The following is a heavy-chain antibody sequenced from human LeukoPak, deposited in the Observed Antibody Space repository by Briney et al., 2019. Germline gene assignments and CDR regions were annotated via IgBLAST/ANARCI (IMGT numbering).Heavy chain of an antibody. CDR2: IYSGGST. J-gene: IGHJ4*02. CDR3: ARNYGADTFDY. Sequence: PGGSLRLSCAASGFTVSSNYMSWVRQAPGKGLEWVSVIYSGGSTYYADSVKGRFTISRDNAKNTLYLQMNSLRAEDTAVYYCARNYGADTFDYWGQGTLVTVSS. D-gene: IGHD4-17*01. V-gene: IGHV3-53*01. CDR1: GFTVSSNY.